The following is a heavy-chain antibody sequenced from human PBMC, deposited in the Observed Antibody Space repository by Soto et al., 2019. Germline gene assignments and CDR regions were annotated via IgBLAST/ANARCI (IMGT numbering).Heavy chain of an antibody. V-gene: IGHV3-30*18. CDR1: GLTFSSYG. Sequence: GGSLRLSCAASGLTFSSYGMHWVRQAPGKGLEWVAVISYDGSNKYYADSVKGRFTISRDNSKNTLYLQMNSLRAEDTAVYYCAKDYGYGSSTSCSGYWGQGTLVTVSS. CDR2: ISYDGSNK. J-gene: IGHJ4*02. CDR3: AKDYGYGSSTSCSGY. D-gene: IGHD2-2*03.